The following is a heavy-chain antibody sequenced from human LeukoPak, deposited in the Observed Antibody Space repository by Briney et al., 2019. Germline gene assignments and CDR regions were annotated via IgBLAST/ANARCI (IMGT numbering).Heavy chain of an antibody. D-gene: IGHD2-21*01. CDR2: IHYSGST. CDR3: AGHGRGGLSVLSDS. CDR1: GGSISTSSYY. V-gene: IGHV4-39*01. J-gene: IGHJ4*02. Sequence: PSETLSLTCTVSGGSISTSSYYWGWIRQPPGKGLEWIGSIHYSGSTYYNPSLKSRATISVDTSKNQFSLKLSSVTAADTAVFYCAGHGRGGLSVLSDSWGQGTLVTVSS.